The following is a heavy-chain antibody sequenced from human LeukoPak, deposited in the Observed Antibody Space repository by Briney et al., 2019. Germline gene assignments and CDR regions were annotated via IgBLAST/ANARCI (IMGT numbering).Heavy chain of an antibody. CDR1: GGSISSYY. D-gene: IGHD4-17*01. Sequence: PSETLSLTCTVSGGSISSYYWSWIRQPPGKGLEWIGYIYYSGSTNYNPSLKSRVTISVDTSKNQFSLKLSSVTAADTAVYYCARQGGDYRFDYWGQGTLVTVSS. CDR2: IYYSGST. V-gene: IGHV4-59*08. CDR3: ARQGGDYRFDY. J-gene: IGHJ4*02.